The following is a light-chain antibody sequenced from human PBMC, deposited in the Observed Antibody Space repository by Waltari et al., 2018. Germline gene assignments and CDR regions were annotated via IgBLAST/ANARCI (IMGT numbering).Light chain of an antibody. CDR1: QSISSY. CDR3: QQSYSTPRT. Sequence: DIQMTQSPSSLSASVGDRVTITCRASQSISSYLNWYQQKPGKAPKLLIYAASSLQSGVPSRFSVSGSGTYFTLTISSLQPEDFATYYCQQSYSTPRTFGQWTKLDIK. CDR2: AAS. V-gene: IGKV1-39*01. J-gene: IGKJ2*01.